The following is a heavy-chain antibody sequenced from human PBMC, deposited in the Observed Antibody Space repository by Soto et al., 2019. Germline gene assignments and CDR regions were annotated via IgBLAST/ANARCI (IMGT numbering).Heavy chain of an antibody. Sequence: GGSLRLSCAASGFIFSDYTMNWVRQAPGKGLEWVSYISSRSTTIYYADSVKGRFTISRDNAKNSLYLQINSLRAEDTAVYYCVREYYYYYMDVWGKGTTVTVSS. J-gene: IGHJ6*03. V-gene: IGHV3-48*01. CDR2: ISSRSTTI. CDR3: VREYYYYYMDV. CDR1: GFIFSDYT.